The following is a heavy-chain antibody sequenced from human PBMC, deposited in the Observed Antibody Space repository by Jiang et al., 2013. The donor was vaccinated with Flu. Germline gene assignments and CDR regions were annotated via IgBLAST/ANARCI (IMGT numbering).Heavy chain of an antibody. CDR1: GGTFSSYA. CDR3: ARAWASGGYSGYDLGYMDV. J-gene: IGHJ6*03. Sequence: GAEVKKPGSSVKVSCKASGGTFSSYAISWVRQAPGQGLEWMGGIIPIFGTANYAQKFQGRVTITADESTSTAYMELSSLRSEDTAVYYCARAWASGGYSGYDLGYMDVVGAKGTTVTGLL. CDR2: IIPIFGTA. D-gene: IGHD5-12*01. V-gene: IGHV1-69*01.